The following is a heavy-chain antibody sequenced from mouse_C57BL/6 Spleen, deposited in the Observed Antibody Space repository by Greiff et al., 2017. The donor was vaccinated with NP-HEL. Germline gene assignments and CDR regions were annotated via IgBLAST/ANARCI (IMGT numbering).Heavy chain of an antibody. J-gene: IGHJ3*01. CDR2: IDPNSGGT. V-gene: IGHV1-72*01. CDR3: ASNYGSSYVGWFAY. Sequence: QVQLKQPGAELVKPGASVKLSCKASGYTFTSYWMHWVKQRPGRGLEWIGRIDPNSGGTKYNEKFKSKATLTVDKPSSTAYMQLSSLTSEDSAVYYCASNYGSSYVGWFAYWGQGTLVTVSA. D-gene: IGHD1-1*01. CDR1: GYTFTSYW.